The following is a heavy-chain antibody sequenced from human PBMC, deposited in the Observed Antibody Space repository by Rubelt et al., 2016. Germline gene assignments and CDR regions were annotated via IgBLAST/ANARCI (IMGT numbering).Heavy chain of an antibody. CDR2: ISGSSGSI. J-gene: IGHJ4*02. Sequence: EVQLVESGGGLVQPGGSLRLSCAASGFTFSSYSMNWVRQAPGKGLEWVSYISGSSGSINYADSVKGRFTICREDAKNSRGLQMNSLRTEDTAVYYCARPWGYWGQGTLVTVSS. CDR3: ARPWGY. D-gene: IGHD7-27*01. CDR1: GFTFSSYS. V-gene: IGHV3-48*01.